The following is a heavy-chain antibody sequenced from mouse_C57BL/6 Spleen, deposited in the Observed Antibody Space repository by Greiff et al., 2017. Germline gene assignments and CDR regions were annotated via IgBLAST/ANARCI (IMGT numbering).Heavy chain of an antibody. V-gene: IGHV1-64*01. CDR2: IHPNSGST. J-gene: IGHJ2*01. Sequence: VKLQQSGAELVKPGASVKLSCKASGYTFTSYWMHWVKQRPGQGLEWIGMIHPNSGSTNYNEKFKSKATLTVDKSSSTAYMQLSSLTSEDSAVYYCARRGKNYGSSPAYFDYWGQGTTRTVSS. CDR3: ARRGKNYGSSPAYFDY. D-gene: IGHD1-1*01. CDR1: GYTFTSYW.